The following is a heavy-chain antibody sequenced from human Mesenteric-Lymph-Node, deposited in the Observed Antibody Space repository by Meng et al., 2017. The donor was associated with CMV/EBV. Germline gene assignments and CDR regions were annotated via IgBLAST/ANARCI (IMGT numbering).Heavy chain of an antibody. D-gene: IGHD3-9*01. V-gene: IGHV4-38-2*02. CDR2: IYHDGAT. CDR1: GYSITSGYF. J-gene: IGHJ4*02. CDR3: ARLRYFDWLAVDY. Sequence: LRLSCTVSGYSITSGYFWGWIRQPPGKGLEWVGTIYHDGATYYNPSLKSRVTISVDTSKNQFSLKLSSVTAADTAVYYCARLRYFDWLAVDYWGQGTLVTVSS.